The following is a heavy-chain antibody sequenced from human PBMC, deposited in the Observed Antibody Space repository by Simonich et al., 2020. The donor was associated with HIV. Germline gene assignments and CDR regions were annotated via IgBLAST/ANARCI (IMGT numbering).Heavy chain of an antibody. Sequence: QVQLQQWGAGLLKPSETLSLTCAVYDGSFSGYQWSWIRQPPEKGLEWIGEINHSGNINNNPSLKSRVTKSVATSNNQFSLKLSSVTAADTAVYYCARGLRAGDFYSRYYYYMDVWGKGTTVTVSS. J-gene: IGHJ6*03. CDR1: DGSFSGYQ. D-gene: IGHD2-21*01. V-gene: IGHV4-34*01. CDR3: ARGLRAGDFYSRYYYYMDV. CDR2: INHSGNI.